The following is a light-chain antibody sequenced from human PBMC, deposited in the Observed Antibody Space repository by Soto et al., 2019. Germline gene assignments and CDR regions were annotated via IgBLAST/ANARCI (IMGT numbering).Light chain of an antibody. V-gene: IGKV1-5*01. Sequence: DIQITQSPSTLSASVGDRVTITCRASQSISSRLAWYQQKPGKAPKLLIYDASSLESGVPSRFSGSGSGTEFTLTISSLQPDDFATYYCQQYNSYSITFGQGTRLEIK. CDR3: QQYNSYSIT. CDR1: QSISSR. CDR2: DAS. J-gene: IGKJ5*01.